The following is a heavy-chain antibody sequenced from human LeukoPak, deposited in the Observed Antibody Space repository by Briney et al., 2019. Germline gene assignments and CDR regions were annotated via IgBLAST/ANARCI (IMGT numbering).Heavy chain of an antibody. CDR1: GDSISSTTYW. J-gene: IGHJ4*02. V-gene: IGHV4-39*01. D-gene: IGHD4-11*01. CDR3: TRLPLDYSLDH. CDR2: VSYVGIT. Sequence: SETLSLTCTVSGDSISSTTYWSGRIRQSPGKGLEWIGSVSYVGITSYNPSLRSLATISVDRSKNQFSLMLSSVTAADTAVYYCTRLPLDYSLDHWGQGTRVSVSS.